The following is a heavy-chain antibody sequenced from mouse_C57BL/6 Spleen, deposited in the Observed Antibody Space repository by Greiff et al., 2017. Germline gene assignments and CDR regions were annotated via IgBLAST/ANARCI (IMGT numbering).Heavy chain of an antibody. Sequence: VQLQQSGAELVRPGASVKLSCTASGFNIKDDYMHWVKQRPGQGLEWIGWIDPENGDTEYDSKFQGKATITADTSSNTAYLQLSSLTSEDTAVFYCTTCLRLQAWYAYWGQGTLVTVAA. V-gene: IGHV14-4*01. J-gene: IGHJ3*01. CDR2: IDPENGDT. CDR1: GFNIKDDY. CDR3: TTCLRLQAWYAY. D-gene: IGHD3-2*02.